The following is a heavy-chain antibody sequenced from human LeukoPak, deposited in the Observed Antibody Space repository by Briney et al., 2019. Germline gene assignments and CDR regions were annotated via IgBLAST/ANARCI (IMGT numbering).Heavy chain of an antibody. V-gene: IGHV4-34*01. CDR2: INHSGSN. CDR3: ARPPCQRVFDY. J-gene: IGHJ4*02. CDR1: GPSFSGYY. D-gene: IGHD6-25*01. Sequence: SETLSLTCAVYGPSFSGYYWSWIRQPPGRGLEWIGEINHSGSNNYNPSLKSRVTISVDRSKNQFSLKLSSVTAADTSVYDCARPPCQRVFDYWGQGTLVTVSS.